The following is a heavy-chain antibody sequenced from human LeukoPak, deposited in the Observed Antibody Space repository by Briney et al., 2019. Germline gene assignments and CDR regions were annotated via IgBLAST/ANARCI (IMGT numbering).Heavy chain of an antibody. Sequence: PGGSLRLSXAASGFTVRDYYMSWIRQAPGKGLEWVSYISSSGSTIYYADSVKGRFTISRDNAKNSLYLQMNSLRAEDTAVYYCARGDSSGYYQNDAFDIWGQGTMVTVSS. V-gene: IGHV3-11*04. J-gene: IGHJ3*02. CDR2: ISSSGSTI. CDR1: GFTVRDYY. CDR3: ARGDSSGYYQNDAFDI. D-gene: IGHD3-22*01.